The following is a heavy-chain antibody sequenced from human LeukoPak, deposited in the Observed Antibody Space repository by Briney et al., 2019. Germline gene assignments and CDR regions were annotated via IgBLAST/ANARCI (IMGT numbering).Heavy chain of an antibody. J-gene: IGHJ1*01. Sequence: PSETLSLTCTVSGGSISSYYWSWIRQPPGKGLEWIGYIYYSGSTNYNPSLKCRVTISVDTSKNQFSLKLSSVTAADTAVYYCARGRRAHYYDSSGYYYPAEYFQHWGQGTLVTVSS. CDR3: ARGRRAHYYDSSGYYYPAEYFQH. CDR2: IYYSGST. V-gene: IGHV4-59*01. D-gene: IGHD3-22*01. CDR1: GGSISSYY.